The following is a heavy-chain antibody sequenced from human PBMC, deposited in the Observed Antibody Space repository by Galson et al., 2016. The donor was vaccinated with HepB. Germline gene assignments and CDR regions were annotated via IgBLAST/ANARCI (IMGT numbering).Heavy chain of an antibody. Sequence: QSGAEVKKPGESLKISCKGSGYDFTNYWIGWVRQMPGKGLEWMGTIYPGDSETRFSPSFQGQVTISADKSISTAYLQWTSLKASDTAMYYCAKLGGSSWSHFDYWGQGTLVTVSS. CDR1: GYDFTNYW. CDR2: IYPGDSET. J-gene: IGHJ4*02. D-gene: IGHD6-13*01. V-gene: IGHV5-51*01. CDR3: AKLGGSSWSHFDY.